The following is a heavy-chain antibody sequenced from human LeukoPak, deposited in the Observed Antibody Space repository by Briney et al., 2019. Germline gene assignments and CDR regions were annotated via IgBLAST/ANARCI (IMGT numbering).Heavy chain of an antibody. J-gene: IGHJ4*02. CDR1: GFTFSNYG. V-gene: IGHV3-33*06. CDR2: MWFDGSHK. Sequence: GGSLRLSCAASGFTFSNYGLHWVRQAPGKGLEWLAVMWFDGSHKYYADSVKGRFTISRDNSKNTLYLQMNSLRAEDTAVYYCAKSRIAAAGTSDYWGQGTLVTVSS. D-gene: IGHD6-13*01. CDR3: AKSRIAAAGTSDY.